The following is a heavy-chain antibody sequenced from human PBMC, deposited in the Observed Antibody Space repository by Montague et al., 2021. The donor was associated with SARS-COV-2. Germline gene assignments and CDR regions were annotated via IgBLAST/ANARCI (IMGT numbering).Heavy chain of an antibody. V-gene: IGHV4-38-2*02. CDR2: IYHSGST. Sequence: SETLSLTCTVSGYSISSGYYWGWIRQPPGKGLEWIGSIYHSGSTYYNPSLKSRVTISVDTSKNQFSPKLSSVTAADTAVYYCARERRYCRGGSCYSGWFDPWGQGTLVTVSS. CDR1: GYSISSGYY. J-gene: IGHJ5*02. D-gene: IGHD2-15*01. CDR3: ARERRYCRGGSCYSGWFDP.